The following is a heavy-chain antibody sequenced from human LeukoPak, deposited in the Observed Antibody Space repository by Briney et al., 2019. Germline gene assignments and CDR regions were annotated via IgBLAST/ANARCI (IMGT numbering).Heavy chain of an antibody. D-gene: IGHD6-19*01. V-gene: IGHV4-34*01. Sequence: PSETLSLTCAVYGGSFSGYYWSWIRQPPGKGLEWIGEINHSGSTNYNPSLKSRVTISVDTSKNQFSLKLSSVTAADTAVYYCARANPGYSSGCFDYWGQGTLVTVSS. CDR3: ARANPGYSSGCFDY. CDR2: INHSGST. CDR1: GGSFSGYY. J-gene: IGHJ4*02.